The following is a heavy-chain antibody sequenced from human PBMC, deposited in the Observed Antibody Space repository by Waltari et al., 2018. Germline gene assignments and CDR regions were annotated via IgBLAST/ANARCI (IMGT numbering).Heavy chain of an antibody. J-gene: IGHJ3*02. D-gene: IGHD2-21*01. CDR1: GYSISSGYY. V-gene: IGHV4-38-2*01. Sequence: PGLVKPSETLSLTCAVSGYSISSGYYWGWLRQPPGKGLEWIGSIYHCGSTYYNPSLKSRVTISVDTSKNQFSLKLSSVTAADTAVYYCARPRGGYLPLDAFDIWGQGTMVTVSS. CDR3: ARPRGGYLPLDAFDI. CDR2: IYHCGST.